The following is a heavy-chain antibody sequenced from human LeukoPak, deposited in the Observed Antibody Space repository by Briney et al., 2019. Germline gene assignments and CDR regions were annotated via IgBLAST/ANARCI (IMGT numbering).Heavy chain of an antibody. D-gene: IGHD6-13*01. CDR2: INPNSGGT. CDR3: ARDIGYSSSWYQH. CDR1: GYTFTGYY. Sequence: ASVKVSCKASGYTFTGYYMHWVRQAPGQGLEWMGWINPNSGGTNYAQKFQGRVTMTRDTSISTAYMELSRLRSDDTAVYYCARDIGYSSSWYQHRGQGTLVTVSS. J-gene: IGHJ1*01. V-gene: IGHV1-2*02.